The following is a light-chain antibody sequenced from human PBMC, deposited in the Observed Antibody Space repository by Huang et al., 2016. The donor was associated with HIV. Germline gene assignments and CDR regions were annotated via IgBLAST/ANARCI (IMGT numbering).Light chain of an antibody. CDR3: QHRSNWPPLT. CDR2: DAS. V-gene: IGKV3-11*01. Sequence: EIVLTQSPATLSLSPGERATLSCRASQNVNIYLAWYQHKPGQAPRLLIYDASNRATGIPARFSGSGSGTDFTLTISSLEPEGFAVYYCQHRSNWPPLTFGGGTKVEIK. J-gene: IGKJ4*01. CDR1: QNVNIY.